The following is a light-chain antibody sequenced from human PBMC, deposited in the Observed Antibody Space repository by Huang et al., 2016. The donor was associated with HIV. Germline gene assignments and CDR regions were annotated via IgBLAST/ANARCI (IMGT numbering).Light chain of an antibody. J-gene: IGKJ2*01. CDR2: AAS. Sequence: EIVMTQSPATLSVSPGERATLSCRATQSVSSNLAWYQQKPGQAPRLLIYAASTRATGIPARFSGSGSGTEVTLTISSLQSEDFAVYYCQQYNDWPPYTFGQGTKLEIK. CDR3: QQYNDWPPYT. CDR1: QSVSSN. V-gene: IGKV3-15*01.